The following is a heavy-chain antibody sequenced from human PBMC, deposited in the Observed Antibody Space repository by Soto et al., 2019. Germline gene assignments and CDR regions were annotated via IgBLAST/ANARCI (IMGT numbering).Heavy chain of an antibody. CDR1: GYTFTGYY. CDR2: INPNSGGT. CDR3: ARGGYGSGSDGAFDI. J-gene: IGHJ3*02. D-gene: IGHD3-10*01. Sequence: GASVKVSCKASGYTFTGYYMHWVRQAPGQGLEWMGWINPNSGGTNYAQKFQGWVTMTRDTSISTAYMELSRLRSGDTAVYYCARGGYGSGSDGAFDIWGQGTMVTVSS. V-gene: IGHV1-2*04.